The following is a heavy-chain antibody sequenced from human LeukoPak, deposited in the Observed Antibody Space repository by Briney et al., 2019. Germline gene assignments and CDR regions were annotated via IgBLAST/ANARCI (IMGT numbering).Heavy chain of an antibody. Sequence: PSETLSLTCTVSGGSISSGGYYWSWIRQHPGKGLEWIGYIYYSGCTYYNPSLKSRVTISVDTSKNQFSLKLSSVTAADTAVYYCARASYDAFDIWGQGTMVTVSS. J-gene: IGHJ3*02. CDR2: IYYSGCT. V-gene: IGHV4-31*03. CDR1: GGSISSGGYY. CDR3: ARASYDAFDI.